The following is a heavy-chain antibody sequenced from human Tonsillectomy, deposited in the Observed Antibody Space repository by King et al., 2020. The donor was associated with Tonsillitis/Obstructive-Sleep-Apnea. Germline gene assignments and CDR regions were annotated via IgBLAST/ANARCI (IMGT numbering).Heavy chain of an antibody. J-gene: IGHJ4*02. CDR3: ARVRGVWFGELSKYYFDY. V-gene: IGHV4-59*12. D-gene: IGHD3-10*01. CDR1: GGSISSYY. CDR2: IYYSGST. Sequence: PLQESGPGLVKPSETLSLTCTVSGGSISSYYWSWLRQTPGKGLEWIGYIYYSGSTNYNPSLKSRVTISVDKSKNQFSLKLSSVTAADTAVYYCARVRGVWFGELSKYYFDYWGQGTLVTVSS.